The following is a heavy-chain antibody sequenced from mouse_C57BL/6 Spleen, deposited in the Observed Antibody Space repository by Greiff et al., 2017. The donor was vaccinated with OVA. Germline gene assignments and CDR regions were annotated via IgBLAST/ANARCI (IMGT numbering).Heavy chain of an antibody. CDR2: ISYDGSN. Sequence: EVKLMESGPGLVKPSQSLSLTCSVTGYSITSGYYWNWIRQFPGNKLEWMGYISYDGSNNYNPSLKNRIAITRDTSKNQFFLKLNSVTTEDVATYYCARDGGNYFDYWGQGTTLTVSS. CDR3: ARDGGNYFDY. V-gene: IGHV3-6*01. J-gene: IGHJ2*01. CDR1: GYSITSGYY.